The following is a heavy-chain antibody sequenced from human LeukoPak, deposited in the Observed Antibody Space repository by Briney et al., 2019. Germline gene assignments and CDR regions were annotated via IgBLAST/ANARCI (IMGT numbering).Heavy chain of an antibody. Sequence: GGSLRLSCAASGFTFSSYSMNWVRQAPGKGLEWVSSISSSSGYIYYADSVKGRFTISRDNAKNSLYLQMNSLRAEDTAVYYCARDRYSSSPCDYWGQGTLVTVSS. CDR3: ARDRYSSSPCDY. CDR1: GFTFSSYS. D-gene: IGHD6-6*01. V-gene: IGHV3-21*01. CDR2: ISSSSGYI. J-gene: IGHJ4*02.